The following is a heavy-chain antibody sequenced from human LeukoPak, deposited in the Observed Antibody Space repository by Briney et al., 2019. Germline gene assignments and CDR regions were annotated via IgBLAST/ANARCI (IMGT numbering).Heavy chain of an antibody. Sequence: GGSLRLSCAASGFTFSDYYMSWIRQAPGKGLEWISYISFSGSTIYFADSVKGRFTISRDNAKNSLYLQMNSLRAEDTAVYYCARDGTAVGINYDYWGQGTLVTVSS. CDR3: ARDGTAVGINYDY. CDR1: GFTFSDYY. V-gene: IGHV3-11*01. CDR2: ISFSGSTI. D-gene: IGHD6-13*01. J-gene: IGHJ4*02.